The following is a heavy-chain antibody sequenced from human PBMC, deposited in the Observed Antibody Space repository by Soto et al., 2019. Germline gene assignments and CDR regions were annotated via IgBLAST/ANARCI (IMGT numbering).Heavy chain of an antibody. CDR3: ARGFRGCCTNGVCYDRFDY. J-gene: IGHJ4*02. V-gene: IGHV4-61*01. CDR1: GGSVSSGSYY. CDR2: IYYSGST. D-gene: IGHD2-8*01. Sequence: QVQLQESGPGLVKPSETLSLTCTVSGGSVSSGSYYWSWIRQPPGKGLEWIGYIYYSGSTNYNPAVKRRVTGSVDRSKNQIALRLGAVTAADTAVYDGARGFRGCCTNGVCYDRFDYWGQGTLVTVSS.